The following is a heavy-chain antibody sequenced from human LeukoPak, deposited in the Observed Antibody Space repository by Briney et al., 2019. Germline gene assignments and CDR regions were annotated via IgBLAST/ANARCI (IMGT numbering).Heavy chain of an antibody. J-gene: IGHJ4*02. CDR1: GGSFSSYY. CDR3: ARAGDSTSPLDY. Sequence: SETLSLTCTVSGGSFSSYYWNWIRRPAGKGLEWIGRIYTSGSTNYNPSLKSRVTMSVDTSENQFSLKLNSVTAADTAVYYCARAGDSTSPLDYWGQGTLVTASS. D-gene: IGHD6-13*01. CDR2: IYTSGST. V-gene: IGHV4-4*07.